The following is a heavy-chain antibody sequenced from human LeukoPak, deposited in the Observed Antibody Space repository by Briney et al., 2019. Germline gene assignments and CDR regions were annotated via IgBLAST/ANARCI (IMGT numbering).Heavy chain of an antibody. CDR3: AKDLHDYGNYVGWFDS. V-gene: IGHV3-23*01. CDR1: GFTFSSYA. CDR2: LSGSGGST. J-gene: IGHJ5*01. Sequence: PGGSLRLSCAASGFTFSSYAMDWVRRAAGKGLEWGSALSGSGGSTYYADSVKGRFTISRDNSKTTLFPQMNSLRAEDTAVYYCAKDLHDYGNYVGWFDSWGQGTLVTVSS. D-gene: IGHD4-11*01.